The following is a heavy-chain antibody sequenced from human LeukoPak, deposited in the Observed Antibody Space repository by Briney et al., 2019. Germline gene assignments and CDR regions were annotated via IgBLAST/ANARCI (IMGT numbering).Heavy chain of an antibody. J-gene: IGHJ6*02. V-gene: IGHV3-21*01. CDR2: ISSSSSYI. D-gene: IGHD4-17*01. Sequence: GGSLRLSCAASGFTFSSYSMNWVRQAPGKGLEWVSSISSSSSYIYYADSVKGRFTISRDNSKNTLYLQMNSLRAEDTAVYYCARDCYGDYPYYYYGMDVWGQGTTVTVSS. CDR1: GFTFSSYS. CDR3: ARDCYGDYPYYYYGMDV.